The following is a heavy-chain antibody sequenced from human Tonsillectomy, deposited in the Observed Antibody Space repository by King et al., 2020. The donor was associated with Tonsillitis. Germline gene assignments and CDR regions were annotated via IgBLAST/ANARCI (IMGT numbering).Heavy chain of an antibody. CDR3: AKLTGNTAFDI. J-gene: IGHJ3*02. CDR1: GFTFSSYG. V-gene: IGHV3-30*02. Sequence: VQLVESGGGVVQSGGSLRLSCAASGFTFSSYGMHWVRQAPGKGLEWVTFIRYDAANKYYADSVKGRFTISRDNSKNTLFLQMNSLRAEDTAVYYCAKLTGNTAFDIWGQGTMVTVSS. CDR2: IRYDAANK. D-gene: IGHD1-7*01.